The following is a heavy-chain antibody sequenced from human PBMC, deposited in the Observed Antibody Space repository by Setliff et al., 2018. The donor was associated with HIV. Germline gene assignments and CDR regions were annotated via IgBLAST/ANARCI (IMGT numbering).Heavy chain of an antibody. Sequence: VKVSCKASGDIPRHYGFNWVRQAPGQGLECVGSVLPVFGEPHYAQRFQGRVTITADRSSNTAYMEIMSLRSDDTATYYCGRGVLYGLSEYWGPGSLVTVSS. CDR3: GRGVLYGLSEY. CDR1: GDIPRHYG. V-gene: IGHV1-69*15. J-gene: IGHJ4*02. D-gene: IGHD3-10*01. CDR2: VLPVFGEP.